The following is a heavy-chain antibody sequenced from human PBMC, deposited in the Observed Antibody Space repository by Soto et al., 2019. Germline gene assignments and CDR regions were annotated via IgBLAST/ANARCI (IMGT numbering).Heavy chain of an antibody. CDR3: PKRGKVVVTSNPIFAS. CDR1: GFTFSSYA. V-gene: IGHV3-23*01. Sequence: GGSLRLSCAASGFTFSSYAMSWVRQAPGEGLEWVSGISDSGGSTYYADSVKGRFTISRDNSKNTLYLQMNSLRVEDTAVYYWPKRGKVVVTSNPIFASWGQGTLVTVSS. D-gene: IGHD3-22*01. CDR2: ISDSGGST. J-gene: IGHJ4*02.